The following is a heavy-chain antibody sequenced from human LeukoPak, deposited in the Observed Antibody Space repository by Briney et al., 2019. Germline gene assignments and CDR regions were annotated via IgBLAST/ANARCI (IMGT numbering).Heavy chain of an antibody. CDR1: GGTFSSYA. D-gene: IGHD6-6*01. Sequence: GASVKVSCKASGGTFSSYAISWVRQAPGQGLEWMEGIIPIFGTANYAQKFQGRVTITTDESTSTAYMELSSLRSEDTAAYYCARDREQLVLDYWGQGTLVTVSS. V-gene: IGHV1-69*05. J-gene: IGHJ4*02. CDR2: IIPIFGTA. CDR3: ARDREQLVLDY.